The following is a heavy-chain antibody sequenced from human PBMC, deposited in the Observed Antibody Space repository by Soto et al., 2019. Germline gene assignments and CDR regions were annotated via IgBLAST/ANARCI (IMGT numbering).Heavy chain of an antibody. J-gene: IGHJ3*02. CDR2: IIPIFGTA. CDR3: ARGSPSTMIVVVPDAFDI. V-gene: IGHV1-69*13. D-gene: IGHD3-22*01. Sequence: GASVKVSCKASGGTFSSYAISWVRQAPGQGLEWMGGIIPIFGTANYAQKFQGRVTITADESTSTAYMELSSLRSEDTAVYYCARGSPSTMIVVVPDAFDIWGQGTMVTFSS. CDR1: GGTFSSYA.